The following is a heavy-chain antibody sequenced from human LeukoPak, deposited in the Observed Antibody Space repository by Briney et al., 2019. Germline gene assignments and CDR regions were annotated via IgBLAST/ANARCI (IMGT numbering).Heavy chain of an antibody. CDR3: ARDGYCSSTSCYVRQLSDY. V-gene: IGHV1-18*01. D-gene: IGHD2-2*03. CDR2: ISAYNGNT. Sequence: GASVKVSCKASGYTFTSYGISWVRQAPGQGLEWMGWISAYNGNTNYAQKLQGRVTMTTDTSTGTAYMELRSLRSDDTAVYYCARDGYCSSTSCYVRQLSDYWGQGTLVTVSS. CDR1: GYTFTSYG. J-gene: IGHJ4*02.